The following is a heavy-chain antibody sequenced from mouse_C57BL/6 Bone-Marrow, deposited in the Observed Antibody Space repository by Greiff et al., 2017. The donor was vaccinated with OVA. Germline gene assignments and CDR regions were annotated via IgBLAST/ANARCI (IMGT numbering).Heavy chain of an antibody. V-gene: IGHV1-50*01. CDR1: GYTFTSYW. CDR3: CRLRRYWYFDV. Sequence: QVQLQQPGAELVKPGASVKLSCKASGYTFTSYWMQWVKQRPGQGLEWIGEIDPSDSYTNYNQKFKGKATLTVDTSSSTAYMQLSSLTSEDSAVYYCCRLRRYWYFDVWGTGTTVTVSS. J-gene: IGHJ1*03. CDR2: IDPSDSYT. D-gene: IGHD2-4*01.